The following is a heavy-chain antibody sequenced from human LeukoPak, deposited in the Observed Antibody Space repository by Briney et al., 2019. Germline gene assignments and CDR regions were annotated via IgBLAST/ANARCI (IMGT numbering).Heavy chain of an antibody. D-gene: IGHD2-15*01. Sequence: PSETLSLTCAVSGYSISSGYYWGWIRQPPGKGLEWIGSIYHSGSTYYNPSLKSRVTISVDTSKNQFSLKLSSVTAADTAVYYCARPAATGYYFDYWGQEPWSPSPQ. CDR1: GYSISSGYY. CDR2: IYHSGST. J-gene: IGHJ4*01. CDR3: ARPAATGYYFDY. V-gene: IGHV4-38-2*01.